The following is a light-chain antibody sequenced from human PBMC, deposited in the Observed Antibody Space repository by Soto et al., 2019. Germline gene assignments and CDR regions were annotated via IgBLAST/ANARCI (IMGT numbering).Light chain of an antibody. Sequence: EIVMTQSPATLSVSRWERAPYYCRASQSVSSNLAWYQQKPGQAPRLLIYGASTRATGIPARFSGSGSGTEFTLTISSLQPEDFATYYCQQSYSMPITFGQGTRLEIK. CDR2: GAS. J-gene: IGKJ5*01. V-gene: IGKV3-15*01. CDR1: QSVSSN. CDR3: QQSYSMPIT.